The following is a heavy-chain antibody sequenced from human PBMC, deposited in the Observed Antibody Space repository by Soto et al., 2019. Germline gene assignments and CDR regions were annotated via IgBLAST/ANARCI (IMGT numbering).Heavy chain of an antibody. CDR2: IVVGSGNT. CDR1: GFTFTSSA. J-gene: IGHJ6*03. V-gene: IGHV1-58*01. D-gene: IGHD2-2*01. Sequence: ASVKVSCKASGFTFTSSAVQWVRQARGQRLEWIGWIVVGSGNTNYAQKFQERVTITRDMSTSTAYMELSSLRSEDTAVYSCSWWYCSSTSCHDVYYYYYMDVWGKGTTVTVSS. CDR3: SWWYCSSTSCHDVYYYYYMDV.